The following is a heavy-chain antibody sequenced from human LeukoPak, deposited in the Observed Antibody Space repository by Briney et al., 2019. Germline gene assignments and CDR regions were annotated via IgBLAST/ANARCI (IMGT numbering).Heavy chain of an antibody. Sequence: PGGSLRLSCGGSGFSLSTYSMNWVRQAPGKGLEGVSSISSSRGYEYYADSVKGRFTISRDNTRNSLYLQMNSLRAEDTAVYYCARDQSPNDEYDGLGYWGQGTLVTVSS. CDR3: ARDQSPNDEYDGLGY. D-gene: IGHD1-1*01. V-gene: IGHV3-21*01. CDR2: ISSSRGYE. J-gene: IGHJ4*02. CDR1: GFSLSTYS.